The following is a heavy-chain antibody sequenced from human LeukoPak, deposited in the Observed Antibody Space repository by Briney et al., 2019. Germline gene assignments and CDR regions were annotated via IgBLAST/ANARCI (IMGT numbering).Heavy chain of an antibody. CDR1: GGTFSSYA. V-gene: IGHV1-69*04. CDR3: ARFMYCSSTSCSTAFDY. CDR2: IIPNLGIA. Sequence: SVKVSCKASGGTFSSYAISWVRQAPGQGLEWMGRIIPNLGIANYAQKFQGRVTITADKSTSTAYMELSSLRSEDTAVYYCARFMYCSSTSCSTAFDYWGQGTLVTVSS. J-gene: IGHJ4*02. D-gene: IGHD2-2*01.